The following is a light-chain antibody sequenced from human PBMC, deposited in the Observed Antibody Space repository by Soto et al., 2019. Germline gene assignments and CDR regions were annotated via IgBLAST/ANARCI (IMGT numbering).Light chain of an antibody. CDR2: DAS. V-gene: IGKV3-20*01. CDR3: QQYGSSPRT. J-gene: IGKJ1*01. CDR1: QSVSSSY. Sequence: IVVTQSPGTLSLSPGERATLSCRASQSVSSSYLAWYQQQPGEAPRSLIYDASSRATGIPDRFSGSGSGTDVTLTISRLEPEDFAVYYCQQYGSSPRTFGQGTKVDIQ.